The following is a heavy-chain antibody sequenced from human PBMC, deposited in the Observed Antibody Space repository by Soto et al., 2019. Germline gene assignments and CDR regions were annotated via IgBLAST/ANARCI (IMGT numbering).Heavy chain of an antibody. Sequence: EVQLLESGGGLVQPGGSLRRSCAASGLTFSSYAMSWVRQAPGKGLEWVSAISGSGGSTYYADSVKGRFTISRDNSKNTLYLQMNSLRAEDTAVYYCAKGSIAVGAFDYWGQGTLVTVSS. CDR1: GLTFSSYA. CDR2: ISGSGGST. D-gene: IGHD6-19*01. CDR3: AKGSIAVGAFDY. V-gene: IGHV3-23*01. J-gene: IGHJ4*02.